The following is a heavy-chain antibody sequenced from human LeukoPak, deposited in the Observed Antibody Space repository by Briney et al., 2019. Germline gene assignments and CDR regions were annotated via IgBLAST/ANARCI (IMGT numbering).Heavy chain of an antibody. CDR2: IYSDGSST. V-gene: IGHV3-74*01. Sequence: PGRSLRLSCAASGFTFSSYWMHWVRQAPGKGLVWVSRIYSDGSSTSYADSVKGRFTISRDNAKNTLYLQMNSLRAEDTAVHYCARASLDSSGYSSPLLHFDYWGQGTLVTVSS. CDR1: GFTFSSYW. D-gene: IGHD3-22*01. CDR3: ARASLDSSGYSSPLLHFDY. J-gene: IGHJ4*02.